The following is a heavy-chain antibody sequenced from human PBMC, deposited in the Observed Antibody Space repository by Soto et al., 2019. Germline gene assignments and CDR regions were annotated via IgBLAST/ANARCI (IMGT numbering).Heavy chain of an antibody. CDR1: VGSISSYY. Sequence: PSETLSLTCTVSVGSISSYYWSWIRQPPGKGLEWIGYIYYSGSTNYNPSLKSRVTISVDTSKNQFSLKLSSVTAADTAVYYCAREVAARAFDIWGQGTMVTVSS. CDR3: AREVAARAFDI. CDR2: IYYSGST. D-gene: IGHD6-13*01. J-gene: IGHJ3*02. V-gene: IGHV4-59*01.